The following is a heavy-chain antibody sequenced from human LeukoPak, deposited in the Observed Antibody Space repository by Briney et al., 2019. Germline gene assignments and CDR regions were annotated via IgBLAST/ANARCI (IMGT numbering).Heavy chain of an antibody. J-gene: IGHJ4*02. Sequence: ASVKVSCKASGYTFTGYYMHWVRQAPGQGLEWMGWISPNSGGTNYAQKFQGRVTMTRDTSISTAYMELSRLRSDDTAVYYCARSTYLYGDYDYWGQGTLVTVSS. CDR2: ISPNSGGT. CDR1: GYTFTGYY. CDR3: ARSTYLYGDYDY. D-gene: IGHD4-17*01. V-gene: IGHV1-2*02.